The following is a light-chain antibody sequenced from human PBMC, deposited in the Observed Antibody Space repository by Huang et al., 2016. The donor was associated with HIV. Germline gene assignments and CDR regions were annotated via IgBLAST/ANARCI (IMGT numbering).Light chain of an antibody. CDR2: GAS. CDR3: QQLNTYPIT. V-gene: IGKV1-9*01. J-gene: IGKJ5*01. CDR1: QGIRSH. Sequence: IQLTQSPSSLSASVGDRVTITCRASQGIRSHVAWYQLKPGKAHKLLIAGASTLRSGVPSRFSGSGSGTDITLTISSLQPDYFASYYCQQLNTYPITFGQGTRLEIK.